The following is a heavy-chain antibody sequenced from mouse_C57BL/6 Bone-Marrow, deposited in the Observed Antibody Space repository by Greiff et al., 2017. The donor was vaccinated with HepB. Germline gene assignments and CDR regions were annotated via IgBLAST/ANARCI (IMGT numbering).Heavy chain of an antibody. CDR1: GFTFSSYA. J-gene: IGHJ3*01. V-gene: IGHV5-4*03. D-gene: IGHD2-4*01. CDR3: ASYYDYGFAY. CDR2: ISDGGSYT. Sequence: EVMLVESGGGLVKPGGSLKLSCAASGFTFSSYAMSWVRQTPEKRLEWVATISDGGSYTYYPDNVKGRFTISRDNAKNNLYLQMSHLKSEDTAMYYCASYYDYGFAYWGQGTLVTVSA.